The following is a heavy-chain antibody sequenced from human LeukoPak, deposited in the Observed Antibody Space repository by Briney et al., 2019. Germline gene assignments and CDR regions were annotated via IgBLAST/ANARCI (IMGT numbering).Heavy chain of an antibody. CDR3: ARGRGFDP. V-gene: IGHV4-59*12. Sequence: SETLSLTCTVSGVSISSYYWSWIRQPPGKGLEWIGYIYYSGSTNYNPSLKSRVTISVDTSKNQFSLKLSSVTAADTAVYYCARGRGFDPWGQGTLVTVSS. CDR1: GVSISSYY. CDR2: IYYSGST. J-gene: IGHJ5*02.